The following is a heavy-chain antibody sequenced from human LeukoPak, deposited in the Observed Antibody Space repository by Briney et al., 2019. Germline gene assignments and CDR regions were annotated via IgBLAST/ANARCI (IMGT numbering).Heavy chain of an antibody. D-gene: IGHD6-19*01. CDR2: ISSSSSYI. J-gene: IGHJ4*02. CDR1: GFTFSSYE. Sequence: GGSLRLSCAASGFTFSSYEMNWVRQAPGKGLEWVSSISSSSSYIYYADSVKGRFTISRDNAKNSLYLQMNSLRAEDTAVYYCARALEYSSGWYDYWGQGTLVTVSS. V-gene: IGHV3-21*01. CDR3: ARALEYSSGWYDY.